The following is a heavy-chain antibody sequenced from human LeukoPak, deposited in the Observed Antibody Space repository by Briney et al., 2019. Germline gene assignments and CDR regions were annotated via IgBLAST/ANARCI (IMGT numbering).Heavy chain of an antibody. D-gene: IGHD3-3*01. Sequence: GGSLRVSCAASGFTFSSYAMSWVRQAPGKGLEWVSAISGSGGSTYYADSVKGRFTISRDNSKNTLYLQMNSLRAEDTAVYYCAKDLLFHDFWSGYAGMDVWGQGTTVTVSS. CDR2: ISGSGGST. CDR3: AKDLLFHDFWSGYAGMDV. V-gene: IGHV3-23*01. J-gene: IGHJ6*02. CDR1: GFTFSSYA.